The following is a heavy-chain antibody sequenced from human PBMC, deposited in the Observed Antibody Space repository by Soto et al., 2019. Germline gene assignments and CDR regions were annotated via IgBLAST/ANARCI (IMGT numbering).Heavy chain of an antibody. V-gene: IGHV1-69*01. Sequence: QVQLVQSGAEVKKPGSSVKVSCKASGCTFSSYAISWVRQAPGQGLEWMGGIIPNFGTANYAQKFQGRVTITADESRSTAYMELSSQRSGDTAVYYGAKTPAPMFQGVNGYYYYYGMDVWGQGTTVTVSS. J-gene: IGHJ6*02. D-gene: IGHD3-10*01. CDR1: GCTFSSYA. CDR3: AKTPAPMFQGVNGYYYYYGMDV. CDR2: IIPNFGTA.